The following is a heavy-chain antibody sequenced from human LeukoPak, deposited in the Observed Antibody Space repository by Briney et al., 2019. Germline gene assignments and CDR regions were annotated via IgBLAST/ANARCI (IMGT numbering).Heavy chain of an antibody. V-gene: IGHV3-30-3*01. CDR1: GFIFSSYA. CDR3: ARGTFGVVITYFDY. J-gene: IGHJ4*02. D-gene: IGHD3-3*01. CDR2: ISYDGSNK. Sequence: PGGSLRLSCAASGFIFSSYAMHWVRQAPGKGLEWVAVISYDGSNKYYADSVKGRFTISRDNSKNTLYLQMNSLRAEDTAVYYCARGTFGVVITYFDYWGQGTLVTVSS.